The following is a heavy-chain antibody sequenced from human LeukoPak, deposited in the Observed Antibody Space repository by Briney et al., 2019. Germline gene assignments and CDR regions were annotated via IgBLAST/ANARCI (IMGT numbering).Heavy chain of an antibody. D-gene: IGHD3-3*01. J-gene: IGHJ4*02. CDR3: ATSRYYDFWSGYYKPPNY. CDR1: GGSISSSSYY. Sequence: SETLSLTCTVSGGSISSSSYYWSWIRQPPGKGLEWIGEINHSGSTNYNPSLKSRVTISVDTSKNQFSLKLSSVTAADTAVYYCATSRYYDFWSGYYKPPNYWGQGTLVTVSS. CDR2: INHSGST. V-gene: IGHV4-39*07.